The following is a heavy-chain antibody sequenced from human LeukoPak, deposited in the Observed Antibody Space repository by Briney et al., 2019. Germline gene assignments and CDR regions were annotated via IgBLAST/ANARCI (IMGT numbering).Heavy chain of an antibody. CDR2: IHYSGRP. Sequence: NSSETLSLACTVSGGPISGHYWTWIRQPPGKGLEWIGQIHYSGRPDYNPSLKSRVTISVDTSKNQLSLKVTSVTGADTAVYYCARFGVDYDMDVWGQGTTVTVSS. J-gene: IGHJ6*02. D-gene: IGHD3-16*01. CDR1: GGPISGHY. CDR3: ARFGVDYDMDV. V-gene: IGHV4-59*11.